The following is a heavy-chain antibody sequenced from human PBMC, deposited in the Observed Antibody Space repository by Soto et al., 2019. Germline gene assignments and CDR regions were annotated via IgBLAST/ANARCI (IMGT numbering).Heavy chain of an antibody. Sequence: AAVKVSCKGFGYSFMKYGINWVRQAPGQGLEWVGWISPYSGYTHSAQKFHGRLTLTTDTAASTAYMELRILRSADTALYYCAREASVLIPAAHPSLFDSSGPGTMVTVST. CDR3: AREASVLIPAAHPSLFDS. CDR1: GYSFMKYG. CDR2: ISPYSGYT. D-gene: IGHD2-2*01. V-gene: IGHV1-18*01. J-gene: IGHJ4*02.